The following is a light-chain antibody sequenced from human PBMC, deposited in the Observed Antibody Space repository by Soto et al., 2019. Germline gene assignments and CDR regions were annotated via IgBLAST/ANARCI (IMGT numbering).Light chain of an antibody. CDR1: SSDVGGYNY. V-gene: IGLV2-11*01. CDR2: DVN. Sequence: QSVLTQPRSVSGSPGQSVAISCTGTSSDVGGYNYVSWYQQHPGKAPKLMIYDVNKRPSGVPDRFSGSKSGNTASLTISGLQAEDEADYYCCSYGGGYTFDVLGTGTKVTVL. CDR3: CSYGGGYTFDV. J-gene: IGLJ1*01.